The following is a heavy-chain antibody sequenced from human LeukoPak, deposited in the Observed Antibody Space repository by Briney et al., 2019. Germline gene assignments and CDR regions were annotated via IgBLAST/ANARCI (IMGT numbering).Heavy chain of an antibody. CDR1: GFTFDDYG. V-gene: IGHV3-30*02. D-gene: IGHD3-9*01. CDR2: IRYDGNNK. CDR3: ANGPHYNILTGYYKVRSHLDY. J-gene: IGHJ4*02. Sequence: GGSLRLSCAASGFTFDDYGMHWVRQAPGKGLEWVAFIRYDGNNKHYADSVKGRFTISRDNSKSTLYLQMNSLRPEDTAVYYCANGPHYNILTGYYKVRSHLDYWGQGTLVTVSS.